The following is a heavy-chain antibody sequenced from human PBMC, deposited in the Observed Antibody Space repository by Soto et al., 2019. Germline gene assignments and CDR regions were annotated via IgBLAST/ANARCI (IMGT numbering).Heavy chain of an antibody. Sequence: GGSLRLSCAASGFTISGHWMHWVRQVPGKGLVWVSRINSDGSSTSYADSVKGRFIISRDNAKNTLYLQMNSLRAEDTAVYYCAGDRYSYYDFWSGSIPYYYCGMNVWGQGTTVTVSS. CDR3: AGDRYSYYDFWSGSIPYYYCGMNV. D-gene: IGHD3-3*01. V-gene: IGHV3-74*01. J-gene: IGHJ6*02. CDR1: GFTISGHW. CDR2: INSDGSST.